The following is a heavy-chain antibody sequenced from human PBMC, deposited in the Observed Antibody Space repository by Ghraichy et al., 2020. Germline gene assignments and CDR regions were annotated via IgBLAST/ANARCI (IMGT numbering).Heavy chain of an antibody. V-gene: IGHV1-8*01. CDR1: GYTFTSYD. CDR2: MNPNSGNT. Sequence: ASVKVSCKASGYTFTSYDINWVRQATGQGLEWMGWMNPNSGNTGYAQKFQGRVTMTRNTSISTAYMELSSLRSEDTAVYYCARVGTKWLRLVYYFDYWGQGFLVTVSP. J-gene: IGHJ4*02. CDR3: ARVGTKWLRLVYYFDY. D-gene: IGHD5-12*01.